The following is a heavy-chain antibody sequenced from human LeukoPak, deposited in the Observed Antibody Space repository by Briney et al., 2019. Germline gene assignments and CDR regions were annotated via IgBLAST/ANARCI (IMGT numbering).Heavy chain of an antibody. CDR3: AKSEGGSGYYLFDAFDI. D-gene: IGHD3-22*01. CDR2: ISGSGGST. CDR1: GFTFSSYG. Sequence: GGSLRLSCAASGFTFSSYGMGWVRQAPGKGLEWVSAISGSGGSTYYADSVKGRFTISRDNSRNTLYLQMNSLRAEDTAVYYCAKSEGGSGYYLFDAFDIWGQGTMVTVSS. V-gene: IGHV3-23*01. J-gene: IGHJ3*02.